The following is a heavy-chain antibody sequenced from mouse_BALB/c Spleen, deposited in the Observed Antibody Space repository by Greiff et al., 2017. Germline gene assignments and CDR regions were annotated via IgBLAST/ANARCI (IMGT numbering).Heavy chain of an antibody. CDR2: INSDSGST. D-gene: IGHD2-4*01. V-gene: IGHV5-2*01. Sequence: EVMLVESGGGLVQPGESVKISCESTDYKFTSYDMSWVSKRPGKRLELVAAINSDSGSTYYPDNMKRRFIISTDNTNTTLYLQMSSLKSEDTALYYCARHGINAYYCAMDYWGQGTSVTVSS. CDR1: DYKFTSYD. CDR3: ARHGINAYYCAMDY. J-gene: IGHJ4*01.